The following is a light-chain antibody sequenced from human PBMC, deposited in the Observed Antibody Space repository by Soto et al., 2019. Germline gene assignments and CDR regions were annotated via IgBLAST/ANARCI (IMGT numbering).Light chain of an antibody. Sequence: DIQMTQSPSSLSASVGDRVTIACRASQSISTSLNWYQQKPVKAPKLLIYVASSLQSGVPSRFSCSGSGTDFTLTISSLQPEDFATYFCQQSYSTPYTFGQGTKLEIK. J-gene: IGKJ2*01. V-gene: IGKV1-39*01. CDR3: QQSYSTPYT. CDR2: VAS. CDR1: QSISTS.